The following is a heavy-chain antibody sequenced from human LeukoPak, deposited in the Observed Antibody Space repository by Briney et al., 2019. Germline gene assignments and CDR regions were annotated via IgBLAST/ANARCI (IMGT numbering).Heavy chain of an antibody. CDR2: ISSGSSFI. V-gene: IGHV3-21*01. CDR1: GFNFGSYA. CDR3: ASGGAEGFDY. J-gene: IGHJ4*02. Sequence: GGSLRLSCAASGFNFGSYAMNWVRQAPGKGLEWVSSISSGSSFIYYADSVKGRFTISRDNAKNSLYLQMNSLRAEDTAVYYCASGGAEGFDYWGQGTLVTVSS.